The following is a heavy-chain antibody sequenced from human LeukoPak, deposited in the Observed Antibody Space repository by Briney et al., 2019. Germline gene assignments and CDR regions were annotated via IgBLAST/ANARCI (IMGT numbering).Heavy chain of an antibody. V-gene: IGHV1-2*06. CDR1: GYTFTGYY. CDR3: ARVLAGSGSSEFDY. Sequence: ASVKVSCKASGYTFTGYYMNWVRQAPGQGLEWLGRINPNSGGTNYAQKFQGRVTITRDTSISTAYMELSRLRSDDTAVYYCARVLAGSGSSEFDYWGQGTLVTVSS. CDR2: INPNSGGT. D-gene: IGHD3-10*01. J-gene: IGHJ4*02.